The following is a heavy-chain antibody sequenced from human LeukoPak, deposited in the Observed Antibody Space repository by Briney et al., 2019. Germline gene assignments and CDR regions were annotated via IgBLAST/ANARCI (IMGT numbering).Heavy chain of an antibody. J-gene: IGHJ3*01. V-gene: IGHV3-9*01. D-gene: IGHD1/OR15-1a*01. CDR3: AKDLAVGTSPRVYAFDV. Sequence: GGSLRLSCAASGFTFSDYAMHWVRQLPGKGLEWVGGSSWNSGTIAYGESVKGRATISRDNARNSLYLEVNSLRVEDTALYYCAKDLAVGTSPRVYAFDVWGQGSLVTVSS. CDR1: GFTFSDYA. CDR2: SSWNSGTI.